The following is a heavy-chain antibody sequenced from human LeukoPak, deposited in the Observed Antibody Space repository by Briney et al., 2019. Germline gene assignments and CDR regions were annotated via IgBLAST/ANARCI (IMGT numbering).Heavy chain of an antibody. CDR3: ARDEAGTAMVKLDY. D-gene: IGHD5-18*01. CDR2: IKQDGSEK. Sequence: GGSLRLSCAASGFTFSSYWMSWVRQAPGKGLEWVANIKQDGSEKYYVDSVKGRFTISRDNSKNTLYLQMNSLRAEDTAVYYCARDEAGTAMVKLDYWGQGTLVTVSS. CDR1: GFTFSSYW. V-gene: IGHV3-7*01. J-gene: IGHJ4*02.